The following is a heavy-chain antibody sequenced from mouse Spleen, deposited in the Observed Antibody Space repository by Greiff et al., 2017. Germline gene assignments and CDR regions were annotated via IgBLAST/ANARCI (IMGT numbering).Heavy chain of an antibody. Sequence: EVQGVESGGGLVKPGGSLKLSCAASGFTFSSYAMSWVRQTPEKRLEWVATISSGGSYTYYPDSVKGRFTISRDNAKNTLYLQMSSLRSEDTAMYYCARAGTLFAYWGQGTLVTVSA. CDR3: ARAGTLFAY. D-gene: IGHD4-1*01. J-gene: IGHJ3*01. CDR1: GFTFSSYA. V-gene: IGHV5-9-3*01. CDR2: ISSGGSYT.